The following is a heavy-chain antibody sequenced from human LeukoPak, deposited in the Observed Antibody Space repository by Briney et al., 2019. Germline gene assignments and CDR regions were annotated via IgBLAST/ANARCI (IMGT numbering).Heavy chain of an antibody. D-gene: IGHD3-10*01. Sequence: PGGSLRLSCVASGFPFSGFSMSWVRQSPTKGLEWVANIKQDGSERYYVDSVKGRFTISRDNAKNSLSLQMNNLRVEDTAVYYCARAGSHWHYVYWGQGTVVTVSS. CDR3: ARAGSHWHYVY. CDR1: GFPFSGFS. V-gene: IGHV3-7*01. CDR2: IKQDGSER. J-gene: IGHJ4*02.